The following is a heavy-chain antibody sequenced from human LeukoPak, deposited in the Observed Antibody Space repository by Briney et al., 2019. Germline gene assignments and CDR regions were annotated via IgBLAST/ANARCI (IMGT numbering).Heavy chain of an antibody. CDR1: GFTFSSYA. CDR3: ARDFVVREPGYYFDY. V-gene: IGHV3-30-3*01. Sequence: GGSLRLSCAASGFTFSSYAMHWVRQAPGKGLEWVAVISYDGSNKYYADSVKGRFTISRDNSKNTLYLQMNSLRAGDTAVYYCARDFVVREPGYYFDYWGQGTLVTVSS. D-gene: IGHD3-10*01. CDR2: ISYDGSNK. J-gene: IGHJ4*02.